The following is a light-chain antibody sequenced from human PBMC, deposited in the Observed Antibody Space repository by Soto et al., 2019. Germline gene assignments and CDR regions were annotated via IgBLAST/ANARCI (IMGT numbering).Light chain of an antibody. CDR1: QSINNW. Sequence: GDRVTITCRASQSINNWLAWYQQKPRKAPKLLIYKASILESGVPSRFSGSGSGTEFTLTISSLQPDDFATYYCQQYNRYSWTFGQGTNVEIK. CDR3: QQYNRYSWT. V-gene: IGKV1-5*03. J-gene: IGKJ1*01. CDR2: KAS.